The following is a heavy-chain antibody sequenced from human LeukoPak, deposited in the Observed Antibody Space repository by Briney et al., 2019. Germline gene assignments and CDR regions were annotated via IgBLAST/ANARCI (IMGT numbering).Heavy chain of an antibody. J-gene: IGHJ4*02. Sequence: GASVKVSCKASGYTFTGYYMHWVRQAPGQGLEWMGWINPNSGGTNYAQKFQGRVTMTRDTSISTAYMELSRLRSDDTAVYYCARSGSGWSLAENYWGQGTLVTVSS. D-gene: IGHD6-19*01. CDR2: INPNSGGT. V-gene: IGHV1-2*02. CDR1: GYTFTGYY. CDR3: ARSGSGWSLAENY.